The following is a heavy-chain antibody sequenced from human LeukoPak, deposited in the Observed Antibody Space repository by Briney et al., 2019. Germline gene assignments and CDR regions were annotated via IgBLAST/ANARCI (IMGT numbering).Heavy chain of an antibody. CDR3: AKESYISDWSGYFLVGWFDP. J-gene: IGHJ5*02. V-gene: IGHV3-23*01. Sequence: GGSLRLSCAASGFTFSSYGMHWVRQAPGKGLEWVSAISGSGGSTYYADSVKGRFTISRDNSKNTLYLQMNSLRAEDTAVYYCAKESYISDWSGYFLVGWFDPWGQGTLVTVSS. D-gene: IGHD3-3*01. CDR2: ISGSGGST. CDR1: GFTFSSYG.